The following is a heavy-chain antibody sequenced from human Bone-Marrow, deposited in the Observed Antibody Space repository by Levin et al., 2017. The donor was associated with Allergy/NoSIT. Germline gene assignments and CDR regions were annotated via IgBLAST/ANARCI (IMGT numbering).Heavy chain of an antibody. V-gene: IGHV4-59*01. J-gene: IGHJ6*02. Sequence: ASETLSLTCTVSGGSISGFYWSWIRQPPGKGLEWIGYIYYRGATNYNPSLKSRVTFSVDTSNNEVSLKLHSVTAADTAVYYCARDQDDGYNPYGMDVWGQGTTVIVSS. CDR3: ARDQDDGYNPYGMDV. D-gene: IGHD5-24*01. CDR1: GGSISGFY. CDR2: IYYRGAT.